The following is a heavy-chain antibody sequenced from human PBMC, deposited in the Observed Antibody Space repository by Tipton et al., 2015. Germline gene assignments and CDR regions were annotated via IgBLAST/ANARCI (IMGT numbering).Heavy chain of an antibody. V-gene: IGHV3-11*01. Sequence: SLRLSCAASGFTFSDYYMNWIRQAPGKELEWVSYISTSGSTIYYADSVKGRFTISRDNAKNSLYLQMNSLRAEDTAVYYCARRRQRGYFDLWGRGTLVTVSP. J-gene: IGHJ2*01. CDR2: ISTSGSTI. CDR3: ARRRQRGYFDL. CDR1: GFTFSDYY.